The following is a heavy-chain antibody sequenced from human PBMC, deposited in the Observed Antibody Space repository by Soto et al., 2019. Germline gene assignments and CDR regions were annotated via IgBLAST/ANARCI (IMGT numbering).Heavy chain of an antibody. J-gene: IGHJ4*02. CDR3: ARALSSSWYVWFDY. D-gene: IGHD6-13*01. CDR2: INPNSGGT. Sequence: QVPLVQSGAEVKKPGASVKVSCKASGYTFTGYYMHWVRQAPGQGLEWMGWINPNSGGTNYAQKFQGWVTMTRDTSISTAYMELSRLRSDDTAVYYCARALSSSWYVWFDYWGQGTLVTVSS. V-gene: IGHV1-2*04. CDR1: GYTFTGYY.